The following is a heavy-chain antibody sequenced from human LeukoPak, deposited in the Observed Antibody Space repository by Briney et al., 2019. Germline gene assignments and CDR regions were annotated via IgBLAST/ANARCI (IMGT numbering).Heavy chain of an antibody. CDR3: ARVGGNSGTYLANDY. J-gene: IGHJ4*02. Sequence: GASVKVSCKASGFMFTGYYMHWMRQAPGQGLEWMGYIHPNSGGTKYAQKFQGRVTLTRDTSISTAYMELSSLTSDDTAVYYCARVGGNSGTYLANDYWGQGTLVTVSS. V-gene: IGHV1-2*02. CDR2: IHPNSGGT. D-gene: IGHD1-26*01. CDR1: GFMFTGYY.